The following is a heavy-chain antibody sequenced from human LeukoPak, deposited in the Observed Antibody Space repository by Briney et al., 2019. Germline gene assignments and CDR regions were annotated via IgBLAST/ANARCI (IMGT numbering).Heavy chain of an antibody. CDR2: ISGSGGST. D-gene: IGHD3-22*01. CDR3: AKCPEYYYDSSGYWLDY. Sequence: GGSLRLSCAASGFTFSSYAMSWVRQAPGKGLEWVSAISGSGGSTYYADSVKDRFTISRDNSKNTLYLQMNSLRAEDTAVYYCAKCPEYYYDSSGYWLDYWGQGTLVTVSS. J-gene: IGHJ4*02. CDR1: GFTFSSYA. V-gene: IGHV3-23*01.